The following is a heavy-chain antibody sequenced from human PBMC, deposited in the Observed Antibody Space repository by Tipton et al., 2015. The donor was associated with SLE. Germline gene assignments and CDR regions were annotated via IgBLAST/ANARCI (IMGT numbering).Heavy chain of an antibody. D-gene: IGHD2-21*01. V-gene: IGHV5-51*01. CDR1: GYSFTNFW. Sequence: QLVQSGAEVKKPGESLKISCKASGYSFTNFWIGRVRQTPGKGLEWMGITHPGDSDTTYSPSFQGRISISADKSITTAYLHWSNLQASDTAIYYCARHWDIVVANRFYYYGMDVWAKGPRSPSP. J-gene: IGHJ6*02. CDR3: ARHWDIVVANRFYYYGMDV. CDR2: THPGDSDT.